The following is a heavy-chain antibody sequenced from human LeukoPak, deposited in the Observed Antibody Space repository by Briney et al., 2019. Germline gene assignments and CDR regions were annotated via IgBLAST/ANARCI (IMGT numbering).Heavy chain of an antibody. Sequence: PSETLSLTCTVSGGSISSSSYYWGWIRQPPGKGLEWIGTIYYSGSTYYNPSLKSRVTISVDTFKNQFSLKLRSVTAADTAVYYCATGYTSNCPYNWGQGTLVTVSS. CDR2: IYYSGST. CDR1: GGSISSSSYY. J-gene: IGHJ4*02. V-gene: IGHV4-39*01. D-gene: IGHD6-13*01. CDR3: ATGYTSNCPYN.